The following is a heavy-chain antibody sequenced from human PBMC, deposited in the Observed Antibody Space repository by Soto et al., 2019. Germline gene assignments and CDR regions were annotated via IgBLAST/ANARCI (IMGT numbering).Heavy chain of an antibody. J-gene: IGHJ6*02. Sequence: QVQLVESGGGLVKPGESLRLSCAASGFTFSDYYMSWIRQAPGKGLEWVSYISSSGSTIYYADSVKGRFTISRDNAKNSLYLQMNSLRAEDTAVYYCARLDGNDYDSSGYYYYYYGMDVWGQGTTVTVSS. D-gene: IGHD3-22*01. CDR2: ISSSGSTI. CDR3: ARLDGNDYDSSGYYYYYYGMDV. V-gene: IGHV3-11*01. CDR1: GFTFSDYY.